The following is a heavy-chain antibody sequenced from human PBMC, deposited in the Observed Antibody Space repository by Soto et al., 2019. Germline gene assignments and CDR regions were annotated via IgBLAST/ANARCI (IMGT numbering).Heavy chain of an antibody. D-gene: IGHD6-13*01. Sequence: QLQLQESGPGLVKPAETLSLTCTVSGGSISSSDYWWGWIRQPPGKGLEWIGSIYYTGSTYYNPPLKSRVIMSVDTSQNQFSLRLSSVTAADTVVYYCAILIGRGSWSLDHWGQGTLVTVYS. V-gene: IGHV4-39*01. CDR3: AILIGRGSWSLDH. CDR1: GGSISSSDYW. CDR2: IYYTGST. J-gene: IGHJ4*02.